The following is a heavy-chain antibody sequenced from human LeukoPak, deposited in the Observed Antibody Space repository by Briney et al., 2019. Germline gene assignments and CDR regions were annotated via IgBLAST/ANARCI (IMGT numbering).Heavy chain of an antibody. D-gene: IGHD3-9*01. V-gene: IGHV6-1*01. CDR3: ARDTAQRDILTGYYYYYYGMDV. Sequence: SQTLSLTCAISGDSVSSNSAAWNWIRQSPSRGLEWLGRTYYRSKWYNDYAVSVKSRITINPDTSKNQFSLQLNSVTPEDTAVCYCARDTAQRDILTGYYYYYYGMDVWGQGTTVTVSS. CDR1: GDSVSSNSAA. J-gene: IGHJ6*02. CDR2: TYYRSKWYN.